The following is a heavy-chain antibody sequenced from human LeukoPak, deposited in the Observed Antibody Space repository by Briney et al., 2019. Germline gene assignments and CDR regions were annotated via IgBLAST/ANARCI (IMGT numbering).Heavy chain of an antibody. CDR1: GFTFSNAW. Sequence: PGESLTLSCAASGFTFSNAWMSWIRQPPGKGLEWVGRIKSKTDGGTTDYAAPVKGRFTISRDDSKNTLYLQMNSLKAEDTAVYYCTTDHVFLCFGEPNWGQGTMVTVSS. CDR2: IKSKTDGGTT. V-gene: IGHV3-15*01. J-gene: IGHJ4*02. CDR3: TTDHVFLCFGEPN. D-gene: IGHD3-10*01.